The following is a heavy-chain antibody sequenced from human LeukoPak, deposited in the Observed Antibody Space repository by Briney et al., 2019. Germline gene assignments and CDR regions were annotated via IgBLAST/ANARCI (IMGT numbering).Heavy chain of an antibody. J-gene: IGHJ4*02. V-gene: IGHV4-59*08. Sequence: PSETLSLTCTVSGGSISTNHWSWIRQPPEKGLEWTGYMYNSGSTNYNPSLKSRVTISVDTSKNQLSLKLSSVTAADTAVYYCARLGSSGSFDYWGQGTLVTVSS. CDR3: ARLGSSGSFDY. D-gene: IGHD6-19*01. CDR2: MYNSGST. CDR1: GGSISTNH.